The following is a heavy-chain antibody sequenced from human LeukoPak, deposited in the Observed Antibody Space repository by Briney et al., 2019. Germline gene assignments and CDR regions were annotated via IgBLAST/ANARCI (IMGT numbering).Heavy chain of an antibody. Sequence: GGSLRLSCAASGFTFSSHWMHWVRQTPGKGLVWVSRVSGDGSRKTYADFVRGRFTISRDNAKNTLYLQMNSLGAEDTAVYYCARVRRSSSSSYYFDYWGQGTLVTVSS. CDR3: ARVRRSSSSSYYFDY. CDR2: VSGDGSRK. D-gene: IGHD6-6*01. J-gene: IGHJ4*02. CDR1: GFTFSSHW. V-gene: IGHV3-74*01.